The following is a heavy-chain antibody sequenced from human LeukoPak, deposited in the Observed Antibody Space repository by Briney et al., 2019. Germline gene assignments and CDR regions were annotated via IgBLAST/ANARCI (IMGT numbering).Heavy chain of an antibody. CDR3: ARGPYYYDSSGYYYAEYFQH. Sequence: ASVKVSCKASGYTFTSYDINWVRQATGQGLESMGWMNPNSGNTGYAQKFQGRVTMTRNTSISTAYMELSSLRSEDTAVYYCARGPYYYDSSGYYYAEYFQHWGQGTLVTVSS. V-gene: IGHV1-8*01. CDR1: GYTFTSYD. CDR2: MNPNSGNT. D-gene: IGHD3-22*01. J-gene: IGHJ1*01.